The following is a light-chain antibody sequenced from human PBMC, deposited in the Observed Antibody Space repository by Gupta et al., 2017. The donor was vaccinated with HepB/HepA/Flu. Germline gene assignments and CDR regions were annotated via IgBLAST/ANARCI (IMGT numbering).Light chain of an antibody. CDR1: QSVSTTY. CDR3: QQYGTSPWT. J-gene: IGKJ1*01. V-gene: IGKV3-20*01. Sequence: EIVLTQSPGTLSLSPGERATLSCRASQSVSTTYFAWYQQKPGQAPRVLIYGASNRATGIPDRFSGSGSGTDFTLTISRLEPEDSAVYYCQQYGTSPWTFGQGTKVELK. CDR2: GAS.